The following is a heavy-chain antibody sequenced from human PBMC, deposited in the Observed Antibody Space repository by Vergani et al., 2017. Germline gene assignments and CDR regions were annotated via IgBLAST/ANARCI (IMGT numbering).Heavy chain of an antibody. V-gene: IGHV1-3*04. CDR1: GYTFTSYA. CDR2: INSGDGDT. D-gene: IGHD2-2*01. J-gene: IGHJ5*02. Sequence: QVQLVQSGAEVKKPGASVKVSCKASGYTFTSYAIHWVRQAPGQRLEWMGWINSGDGDTKYSQKFQGIVTITRDTSASTAYMQLSRLRSEDTAVYYCARSYQLYNWFDPWGQGTLVTVSS. CDR3: ARSYQLYNWFDP.